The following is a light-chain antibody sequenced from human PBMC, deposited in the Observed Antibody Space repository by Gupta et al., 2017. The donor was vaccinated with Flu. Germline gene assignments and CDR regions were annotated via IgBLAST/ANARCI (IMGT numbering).Light chain of an antibody. CDR1: QRVSSSY. CDR2: GVS. Sequence: GTRSLSPGERGTLSCRARQRVSSSYLAWYQHNPGRAPRLLIYGVSSRANGIPDRFSGSGSGTDFSLTISRLEPEDFAVYYCHQYGSSPETFGQGTNVEIK. V-gene: IGKV3-20*01. J-gene: IGKJ1*01. CDR3: HQYGSSPET.